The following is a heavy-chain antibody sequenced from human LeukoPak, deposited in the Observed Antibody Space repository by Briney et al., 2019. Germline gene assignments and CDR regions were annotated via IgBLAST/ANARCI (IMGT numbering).Heavy chain of an antibody. Sequence: GESLKISCKGSGYSFTSYWIGWVRQMPGKGLEWMGIIYPGDSDTRYSPSFQGQVTISADKSISTAYLQWSSLKASDTAMYYCARILRYFDWSLDYYYMDVWGKGTTVTISS. D-gene: IGHD3-9*01. CDR2: IYPGDSDT. J-gene: IGHJ6*03. CDR1: GYSFTSYW. CDR3: ARILRYFDWSLDYYYMDV. V-gene: IGHV5-51*01.